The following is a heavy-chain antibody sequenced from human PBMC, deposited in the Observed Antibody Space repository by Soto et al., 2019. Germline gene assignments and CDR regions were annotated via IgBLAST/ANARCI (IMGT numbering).Heavy chain of an antibody. V-gene: IGHV1-69*12. CDR2: IIPIIGTA. CDR1: GGTFSSYA. D-gene: IGHD6-19*01. CDR3: ARSERSGWYIVYFDY. Sequence: QVQLVQSGAEVKKPGSSVKVSCKASGGTFSSYAISWVRQAPGQGLEWMGGIIPIIGTANYAQKFQGRVTITADESTSTGYMELSSLRAEDTALYYCARSERSGWYIVYFDYWGQGTLVTVSS. J-gene: IGHJ4*02.